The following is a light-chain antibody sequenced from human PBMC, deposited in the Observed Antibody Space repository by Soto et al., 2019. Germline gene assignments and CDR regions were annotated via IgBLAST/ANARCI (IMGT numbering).Light chain of an antibody. CDR3: QQLRNWPRGVT. V-gene: IGKV3-11*01. J-gene: IGKJ5*01. CDR2: DAS. Sequence: EIVLTQSPATLSLSPGERATLSCRASQSVSSYLAWYQQKPGQAPRLLIYDASNRATGIPARFSGSGSGTDSPLPISRGEPEDFAVYYCQQLRNWPRGVTFGQGQRLEIK. CDR1: QSVSSY.